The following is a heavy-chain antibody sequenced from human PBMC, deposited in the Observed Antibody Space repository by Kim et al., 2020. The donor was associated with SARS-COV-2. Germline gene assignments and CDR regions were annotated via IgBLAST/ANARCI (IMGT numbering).Heavy chain of an antibody. J-gene: IGHJ6*02. CDR2: IYYSGST. CDR1: GGSISSGDYY. D-gene: IGHD3-10*01. V-gene: IGHV4-30-4*01. Sequence: SETLSLTCTVSGGSISSGDYYWSWIRQPPGKGLEWIGYIYYSGSTYYNPSLKSRVTISVDTSKNQFSLKLSSVTAADTAVYYCARDYYGSGSYRDPYYYYGMDVWGPGTTVTVSS. CDR3: ARDYYGSGSYRDPYYYYGMDV.